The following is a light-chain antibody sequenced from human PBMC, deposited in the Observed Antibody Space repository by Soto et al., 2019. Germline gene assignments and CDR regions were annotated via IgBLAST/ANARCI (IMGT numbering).Light chain of an antibody. J-gene: IGKJ1*01. Sequence: DIQMTQSPSTLSASVGDRVTITCRASQSISSWLAWYQQRPGKVPRLLIYKASTLESGVPSRFSGSGSGTEFTLTISSLQPDDFATYYCQNYNSPPWTFGQGTRVESK. CDR1: QSISSW. CDR3: QNYNSPPWT. V-gene: IGKV1-5*03. CDR2: KAS.